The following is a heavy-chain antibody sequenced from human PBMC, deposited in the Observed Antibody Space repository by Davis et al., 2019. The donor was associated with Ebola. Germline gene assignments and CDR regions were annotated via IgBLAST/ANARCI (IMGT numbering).Heavy chain of an antibody. CDR1: GGTFSSYA. CDR2: IIPIFGTA. V-gene: IGHV1-69*13. J-gene: IGHJ4*02. D-gene: IGHD3-22*01. Sequence: SVKVSCKASGGTFSSYAISWVRQAPGQGLEWMGGIIPIFGTANYAQKFQGRVTITADESTSTAYMELSSLRSEDTAVYYCARGGYYYDSSGYPFEYWGQGTLVTVSS. CDR3: ARGGYYYDSSGYPFEY.